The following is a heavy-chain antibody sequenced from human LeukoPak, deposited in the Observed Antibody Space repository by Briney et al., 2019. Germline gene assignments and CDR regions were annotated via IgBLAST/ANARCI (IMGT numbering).Heavy chain of an antibody. V-gene: IGHV4-59*01. CDR3: ARGRGKTNIMNCSSTSRYSGYYYYYYMDV. Sequence: SETLSLTCTVSGGSISSYYWSWIRQPPGKGLEWIGYIYYSGSTNYNPSPKSRVTISVDTSKNQFSLKLSSVTAADTAVYYCARGRGKTNIMNCSSTSRYSGYYYYYYMDVWGKGTTVTVSS. CDR1: GGSISSYY. CDR2: IYYSGST. D-gene: IGHD2-2*01. J-gene: IGHJ6*03.